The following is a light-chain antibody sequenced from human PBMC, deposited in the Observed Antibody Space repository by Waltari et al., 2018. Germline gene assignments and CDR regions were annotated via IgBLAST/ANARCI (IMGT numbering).Light chain of an antibody. CDR1: HSLVYDNGNTY. V-gene: IGKV2-30*01. CDR3: MQGANWPPT. Sequence: DVVMTQSPLSLSVALGQPASISCTSSHSLVYDNGNTYLNWFHQRLGQSPRRLIYMVSTRDSGVAGRFSGSGSGTDFTLTINGVEAEDVGLYFCMQGANWPPTFGQGTRVEIK. CDR2: MVS. J-gene: IGKJ1*01.